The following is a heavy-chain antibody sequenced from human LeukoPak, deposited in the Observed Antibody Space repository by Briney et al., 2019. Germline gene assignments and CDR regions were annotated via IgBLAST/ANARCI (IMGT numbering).Heavy chain of an antibody. Sequence: GSLRLSCAASGFSFSSYPMHWVRQAPGKGLEWVAIISPDGGNKYSADSLKGRFSISRDNSWNTLYLQVNSLRVEDTAMYYCARDQKTGLRLGELPFTSPLDYWAGEPWSPSPQ. V-gene: IGHV3-30*01. CDR1: GFSFSSYP. CDR2: ISPDGGNK. D-gene: IGHD3-16*01. CDR3: ARDQKTGLRLGELPFTSPLDY. J-gene: IGHJ4*02.